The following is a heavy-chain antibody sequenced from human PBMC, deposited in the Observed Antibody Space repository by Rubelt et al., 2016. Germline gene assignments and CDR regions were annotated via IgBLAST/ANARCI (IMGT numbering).Heavy chain of an antibody. CDR2: IYYSGST. CDR3: ATELGRGYIYGPLDS. J-gene: IGHJ4*02. V-gene: IGHV4-59*01. Sequence: QVQLQESGPGLVKPSETLSLTCSVSGGSISTYYWSWIRQPPGKGLEWIGYIYYSGSTNYNPSLKSRVTMSVDTSKNQFSLKVTSVTAADTAVYFCATELGRGYIYGPLDSWGQGTLVTVSS. CDR1: GGSISTYY. D-gene: IGHD5-18*01.